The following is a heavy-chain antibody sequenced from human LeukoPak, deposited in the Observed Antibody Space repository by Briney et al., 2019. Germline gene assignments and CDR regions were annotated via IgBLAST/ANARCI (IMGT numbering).Heavy chain of an antibody. Sequence: SETLSLTCAVFGGSISSNNWCSWVRQPPGKGLEWIGYIYYSGSTNYNPSLKSRVTISVDTSKNQFSLKLSSVTAADTAVYYCAAIETHGQDYWGQGTLVTVSS. J-gene: IGHJ4*02. D-gene: IGHD4-17*01. CDR2: IYYSGST. CDR1: GGSISSNNW. CDR3: AAIETHGQDY. V-gene: IGHV4-4*02.